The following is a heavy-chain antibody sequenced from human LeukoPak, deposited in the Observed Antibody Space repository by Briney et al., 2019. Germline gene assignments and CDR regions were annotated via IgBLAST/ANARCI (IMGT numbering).Heavy chain of an antibody. D-gene: IGHD6-13*01. CDR2: INHSGST. J-gene: IGHJ5*02. V-gene: IGHV4-34*01. CDR3: ARDLAAAGTIDP. Sequence: ASETLSLTCAVYGGSFSGYYWSWIRQPPGKGLEWIGEINHSGSTNYNPSLKSRVTISEDTSKNQFSLKLSSVTAADTAVYYCARDLAAAGTIDPWGQGTLVTVSS. CDR1: GGSFSGYY.